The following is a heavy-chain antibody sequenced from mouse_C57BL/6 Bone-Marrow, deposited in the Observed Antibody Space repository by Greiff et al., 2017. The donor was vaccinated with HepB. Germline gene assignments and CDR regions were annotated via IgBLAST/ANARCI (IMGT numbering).Heavy chain of an antibody. CDR1: GFTFSSYA. J-gene: IGHJ4*01. Sequence: EVKLMESGGGLVKPGGSLKLSCAASGFTFSSYAMSWVRQTPEKRLEWVATISDGGSYTYYPDNVKGRFTISRDNAKNNLYLHMSHLKSEDTAMYYCAREGAGYYPNYYAMDYWGQGTSVTVSS. V-gene: IGHV5-4*01. CDR3: AREGAGYYPNYYAMDY. D-gene: IGHD2-3*01. CDR2: ISDGGSYT.